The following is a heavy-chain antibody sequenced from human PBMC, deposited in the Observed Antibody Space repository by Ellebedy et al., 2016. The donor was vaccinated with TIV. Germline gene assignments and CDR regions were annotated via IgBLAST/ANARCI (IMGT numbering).Heavy chain of an antibody. Sequence: GGSLRLSXRASGFTFSSYSMNWVRQAPGKGLEWVSYITSGSTTIYYADCGKGRFTISRGNAKNSLFLQMNSLRAEDTAVYYCATTYCSGGRCRFDYWGQGTLVTVSS. CDR2: ITSGSTTI. CDR1: GFTFSSYS. CDR3: ATTYCSGGRCRFDY. J-gene: IGHJ4*02. V-gene: IGHV3-48*01. D-gene: IGHD2-15*01.